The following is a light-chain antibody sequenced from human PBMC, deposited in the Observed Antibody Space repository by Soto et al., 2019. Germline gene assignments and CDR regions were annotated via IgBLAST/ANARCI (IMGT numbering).Light chain of an antibody. V-gene: IGKV1-5*01. CDR2: DAS. Sequence: DIQVTQSPSTLSASVGDRVIIACRSSQTADNGVAWNQQKPGKATNVLTYDASRLESGFPSRFSGSGSGTLFTLTISNLQPDDFATYYCQQDNDYPYTFGQGTKVEI. CDR3: QQDNDYPYT. J-gene: IGKJ2*01. CDR1: QTADNG.